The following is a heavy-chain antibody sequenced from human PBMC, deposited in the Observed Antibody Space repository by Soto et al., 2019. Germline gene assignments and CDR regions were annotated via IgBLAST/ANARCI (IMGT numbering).Heavy chain of an antibody. D-gene: IGHD3-22*01. J-gene: IGHJ5*02. Sequence: QVQLVQSGAEVKKPGASVKVSCTASGGTFSTYTITWVRQAPGQGLEWMGGIIPIFGTANYPQKLQGRVTITADESTSTAYMEMSSLRSEDKGVYYGARSQDSSGYWNNCFDPWGQGNLVTVSS. CDR1: GGTFSTYT. CDR2: IIPIFGTA. V-gene: IGHV1-69*01. CDR3: ARSQDSSGYWNNCFDP.